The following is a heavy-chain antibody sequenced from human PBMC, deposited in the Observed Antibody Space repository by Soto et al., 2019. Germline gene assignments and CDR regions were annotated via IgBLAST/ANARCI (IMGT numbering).Heavy chain of an antibody. CDR1: GFTFSNSW. Sequence: GGSLRLSCAASGFTFSNSWMNWVRQAPGKGLEWVANIKEDGTAKYYLDSVKGRYTVSRDNVKNSLYLQMNSLRAEDTAMYYCTTDRGYLTFDYWGPGTLVTVSS. CDR2: IKEDGTAK. J-gene: IGHJ4*02. CDR3: TTDRGYLTFDY. D-gene: IGHD3-22*01. V-gene: IGHV3-7*01.